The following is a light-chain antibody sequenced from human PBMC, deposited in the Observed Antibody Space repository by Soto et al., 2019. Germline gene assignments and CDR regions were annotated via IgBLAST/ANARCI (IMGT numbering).Light chain of an antibody. CDR3: SSFAGNNNLV. V-gene: IGLV2-8*01. CDR2: EVS. J-gene: IGLJ2*01. CDR1: SSDVGGYNY. Sequence: QSALTQPPSASGSPGQSVTISCTGTSSDVGGYNYVSWYQQHPGKDPKLMISEVSKRPSGVPDRFAGSKSGNTASLTFSGLQAEDEADYYCSSFAGNNNLVFGGGTQLTVL.